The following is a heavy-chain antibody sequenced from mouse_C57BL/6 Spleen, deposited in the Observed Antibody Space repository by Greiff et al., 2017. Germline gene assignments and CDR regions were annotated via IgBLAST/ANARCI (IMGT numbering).Heavy chain of an antibody. Sequence: VPLQESGPGLVQPSQSLSITCTVSGFSLTSYGVHWVRQSPGKGLEWLGVIWRGGSTDYHAAFMSRLSITKDNSKVQVFFKRNSLQAEDTAIYYCAKSTTVGAMDDWGQGTSVTVSS. CDR2: IWRGGST. D-gene: IGHD1-1*01. V-gene: IGHV2-5*01. J-gene: IGHJ4*01. CDR3: AKSTTVGAMDD. CDR1: GFSLTSYG.